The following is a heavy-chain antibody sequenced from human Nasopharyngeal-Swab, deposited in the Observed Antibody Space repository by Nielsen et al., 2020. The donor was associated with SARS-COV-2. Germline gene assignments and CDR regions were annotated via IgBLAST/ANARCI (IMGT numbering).Heavy chain of an antibody. CDR1: GFTFSNYS. D-gene: IGHD1-26*01. CDR2: IISSSTYI. V-gene: IGHV3-21*01. J-gene: IGHJ4*02. Sequence: GESLKISCAASGFTFSNYSMIWVRQAPGKGLEWVSSIISSSTYIYYPDSVKGRFTISRDNAKKSVFLQMNSLRAEDTAVYYCARVGSLGVNIDYWGQGTLVSVSS. CDR3: ARVGSLGVNIDY.